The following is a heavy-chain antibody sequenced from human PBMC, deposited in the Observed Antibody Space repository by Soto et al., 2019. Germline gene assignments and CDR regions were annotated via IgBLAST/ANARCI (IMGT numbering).Heavy chain of an antibody. CDR1: GGTFSSYA. CDR2: IIPIFGTA. CDR3: ASERDYGRAFDI. Sequence: ASVKVSCKASGGTFSSYAISWVRQAPGQGLEWMGGIIPIFGTANYAQKFQGRVTITADESTSTAYMELSSLRSEDTAVYYCASERDYGRAFDIWGQGTMVTVSS. J-gene: IGHJ3*02. V-gene: IGHV1-69*13. D-gene: IGHD4-17*01.